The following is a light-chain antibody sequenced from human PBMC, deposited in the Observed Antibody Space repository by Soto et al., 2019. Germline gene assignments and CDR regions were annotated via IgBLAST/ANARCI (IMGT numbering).Light chain of an antibody. CDR3: SSYAGSNNLYV. CDR2: EVT. CDR1: SSDVGGYKY. V-gene: IGLV2-8*01. J-gene: IGLJ1*01. Sequence: QSVLTQPPSASGSPGQSVTISCTGTSSDVGGYKYVSRYQQHPGKAPKLMIYEVTKRPSGVPDRFSGSKSGNAASLTVSGLQAEDEADYYCSSYAGSNNLYVFGTGTKVTVL.